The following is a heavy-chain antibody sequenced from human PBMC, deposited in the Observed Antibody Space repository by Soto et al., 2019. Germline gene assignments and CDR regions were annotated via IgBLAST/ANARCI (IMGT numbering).Heavy chain of an antibody. V-gene: IGHV1-18*01. CDR2: SRAYNGNT. CDR3: ASAYYSCSPDY. J-gene: IGHJ4*02. Sequence: QGQLVQSGAEVKEPGASVKVSCKASGYTFTSYGISWVRQAPGQGLEWMGWSRAYNGNTNYAQKLQGRVTMTTDTPASTADMELRSLGSVDTAGYYCASAYYSCSPDYWGQGTLGTVSS. D-gene: IGHD6-13*01. CDR1: GYTFTSYG.